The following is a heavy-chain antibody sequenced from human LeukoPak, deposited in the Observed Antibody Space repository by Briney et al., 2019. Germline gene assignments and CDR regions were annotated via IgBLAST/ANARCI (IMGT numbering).Heavy chain of an antibody. V-gene: IGHV1-69*04. CDR2: IIPILGIA. CDR3: ARLPCGSLCGLYYMDV. Sequence: ASVKISCKASGGTFSSYAISWVRQAPGQGLEWMGRIIPILGIANYAQKFQGRVTITADKSTSTAYMELSSLRSEDTAVYYCARLPCGSLCGLYYMDVWGKGTTVTVSS. CDR1: GGTFSSYA. J-gene: IGHJ6*03. D-gene: IGHD1-26*01.